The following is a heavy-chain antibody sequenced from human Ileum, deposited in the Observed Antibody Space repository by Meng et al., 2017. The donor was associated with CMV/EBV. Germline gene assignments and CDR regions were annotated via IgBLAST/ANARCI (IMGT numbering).Heavy chain of an antibody. CDR3: VILPPGY. V-gene: IGHV3-52*01. D-gene: IGHD2-21*02. CDR1: W. J-gene: IGHJ4*02. Sequence: WMHWVCQAPEKGLEWVADIKCDGSEKYYVDSVKGRLTISGDNAKNTVYLQMNSLRDEDTAVYYCVILPPGYWGQGTLVTVSS. CDR2: IKCDGSEK.